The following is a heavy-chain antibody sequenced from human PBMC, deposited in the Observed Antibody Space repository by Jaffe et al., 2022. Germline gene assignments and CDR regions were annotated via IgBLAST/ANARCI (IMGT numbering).Heavy chain of an antibody. CDR2: ISSSSSYI. D-gene: IGHD3-16*02. J-gene: IGHJ3*02. CDR1: GFTFSSYS. CDR3: ARDGRYDYIWGSYRNDAFDI. Sequence: EVQLVESGGGLVKPGGSLRLSCAASGFTFSSYSMNWVRQAPGKGLEWVSSISSSSSYIYYADSVKGRFTISRDNAKNSLYLQMNSLRAEDTAVYYCARDGRYDYIWGSYRNDAFDIWGQGTMVTVSS. V-gene: IGHV3-21*01.